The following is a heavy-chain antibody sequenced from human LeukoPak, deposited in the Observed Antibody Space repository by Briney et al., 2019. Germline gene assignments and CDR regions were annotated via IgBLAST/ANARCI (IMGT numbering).Heavy chain of an antibody. D-gene: IGHD6-19*01. V-gene: IGHV1-69*04. CDR1: GGTFSSYA. CDR2: IIPILGIA. Sequence: SVQVSCKASGGTFSSYAISWVRQAPGQGLEWMGRIIPILGIANYAQKFQGRVTITADKSTSTAYMELSSLRSEDTAVYYCARAPGGRIAVAGRDFDYWGQGTLVTVSS. J-gene: IGHJ4*02. CDR3: ARAPGGRIAVAGRDFDY.